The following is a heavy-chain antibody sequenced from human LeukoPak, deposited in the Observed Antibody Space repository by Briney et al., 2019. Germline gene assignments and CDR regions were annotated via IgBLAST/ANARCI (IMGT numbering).Heavy chain of an antibody. V-gene: IGHV3-21*01. CDR1: GFTFSGYS. J-gene: IGHJ6*02. Sequence: PGGSLRLSCAASGFTFSGYSMTWVRQAPGKGLEWVSSISSSSSYIYYADSVKGRFTISRDNAKNSLYLQMNSLRAEDTAVYYCARDMIPTTDYYYGMDVWGQGTTVTVSS. CDR3: ARDMIPTTDYYYGMDV. CDR2: ISSSSSYI. D-gene: IGHD4-11*01.